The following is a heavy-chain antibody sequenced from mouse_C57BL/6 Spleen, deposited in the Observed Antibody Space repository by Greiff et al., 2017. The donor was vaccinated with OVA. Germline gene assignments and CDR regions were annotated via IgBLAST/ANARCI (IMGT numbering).Heavy chain of an antibody. V-gene: IGHV2-2*01. CDR2: IWSGGST. J-gene: IGHJ1*03. D-gene: IGHD1-1*01. CDR1: GFSLTSYG. CDR3: ARNYYYGSSRYFDV. Sequence: QVQLKESGPGLVQPSQSLSITCTVSGFSLTSYGVHWVRQSPGKGLEWLGGIWSGGSTDYNAAFISRLSISKDNSKSQVFFKMNSLQADDTAIYYCARNYYYGSSRYFDVWGTGTTVTVSS.